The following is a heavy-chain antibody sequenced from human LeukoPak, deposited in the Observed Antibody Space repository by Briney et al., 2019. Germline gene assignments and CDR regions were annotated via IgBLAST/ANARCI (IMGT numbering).Heavy chain of an antibody. Sequence: PGGTLRLSCAASGFTLSIFGMSWVRQAPGKGLEWVSGILNSGETTYYADSVKGRFTIFRDNSRNTLYLQMSRLKAEDTAVYYCAKGTGGYDYWGQGTLVTVSS. D-gene: IGHD5-12*01. J-gene: IGHJ4*02. V-gene: IGHV3-23*01. CDR1: GFTLSIFG. CDR2: ILNSGETT. CDR3: AKGTGGYDY.